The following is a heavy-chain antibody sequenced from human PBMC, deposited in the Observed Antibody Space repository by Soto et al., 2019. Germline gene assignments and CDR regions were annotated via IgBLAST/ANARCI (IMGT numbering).Heavy chain of an antibody. CDR3: ATSAGDIVVVPAGFDY. D-gene: IGHD2-2*01. CDR2: IIPILGIA. J-gene: IGHJ4*02. Sequence: EASVKVSCKASGGTFSSYTISWVRQAPGQGLEWMGRIIPILGIANYAQKFQGRVTITADKSTSTAYMELSSLRSEDTAVYYCATSAGDIVVVPAGFDYWGQGTLVTVSS. V-gene: IGHV1-69*02. CDR1: GGTFSSYT.